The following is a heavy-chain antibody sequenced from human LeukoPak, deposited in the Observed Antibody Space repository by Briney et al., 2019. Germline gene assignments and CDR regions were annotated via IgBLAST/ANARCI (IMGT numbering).Heavy chain of an antibody. CDR2: ISSSSSYI. Sequence: GGSLRLSCAASGFTLRSYSMNCVRQAPGKGLEWVSSISSSSSYIYYADSVKGRFTISRDNAKNSLYLQMNSLRAEDTAVYYCAREWSSSGSKKVGMDVWGQGATVTVSS. J-gene: IGHJ6*01. CDR3: AREWSSSGSKKVGMDV. CDR1: GFTLRSYS. V-gene: IGHV3-21*01. D-gene: IGHD6-6*01.